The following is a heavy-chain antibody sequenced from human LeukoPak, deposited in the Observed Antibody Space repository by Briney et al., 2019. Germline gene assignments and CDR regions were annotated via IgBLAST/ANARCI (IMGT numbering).Heavy chain of an antibody. D-gene: IGHD6-19*01. V-gene: IGHV3-33*01. CDR1: GFTFSSYG. Sequence: GGPLRLSCAASGFTFSSYGMPWVRQAPGKGLEWVAVIWYDGSNKYYADSVKGRFTISRDNSKNTLYLQMNSLRAEDTAVYYCARGQQWLDGGRDYWGQGTLVTVSS. CDR2: IWYDGSNK. J-gene: IGHJ4*02. CDR3: ARGQQWLDGGRDY.